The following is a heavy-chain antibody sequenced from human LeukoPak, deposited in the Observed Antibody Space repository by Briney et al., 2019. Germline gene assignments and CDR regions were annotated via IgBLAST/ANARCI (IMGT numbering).Heavy chain of an antibody. D-gene: IGHD3-22*01. J-gene: IGHJ4*02. V-gene: IGHV1-2*02. CDR1: GYTFTGYY. CDR2: INPNSGGT. CDR3: ARGTPAPWYYYDSSGYSTPDY. Sequence: APVKVSCKASGYTFTGYYMHWVRQAPGQGLEWMGWINPNSGGTNYAQKFQGRVTMTRDTSISTAYMELSRLRSDDTAVYYCARGTPAPWYYYDSSGYSTPDYWGRGTLVTVSS.